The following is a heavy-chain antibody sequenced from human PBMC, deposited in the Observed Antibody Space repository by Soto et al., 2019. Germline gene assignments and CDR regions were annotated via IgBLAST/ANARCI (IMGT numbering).Heavy chain of an antibody. CDR1: GFTFSSYA. Sequence: GGSLRLSCAASGFTFSSYAMSWVRQAPGKGLEWVSAISGSGGSTYYADSVKGRFTISRDNSKNTLYLQMNSLRAEDTAVYYCAKDLGGIGYSYGYGFDYWGQGTLVTVS. J-gene: IGHJ4*02. CDR3: AKDLGGIGYSYGYGFDY. D-gene: IGHD5-18*01. V-gene: IGHV3-23*01. CDR2: ISGSGGST.